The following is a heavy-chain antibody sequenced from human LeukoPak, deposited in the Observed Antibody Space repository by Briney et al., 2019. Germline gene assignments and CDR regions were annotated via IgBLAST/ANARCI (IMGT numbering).Heavy chain of an antibody. V-gene: IGHV4-59*02. CDR2: IYYSGST. CDR1: GGSVSSYY. J-gene: IGHJ4*02. D-gene: IGHD1-26*01. CDR3: ARWDSGSYFLDY. Sequence: SETLSLTCTVSGGSVSSYYWNWIRQPPGKGLEGIGYIYYSGSTNYTPSLKSRVTISVDTSKNQFSLKLNSVTAADTAVYYCARWDSGSYFLDYWGQGTLVTVSS.